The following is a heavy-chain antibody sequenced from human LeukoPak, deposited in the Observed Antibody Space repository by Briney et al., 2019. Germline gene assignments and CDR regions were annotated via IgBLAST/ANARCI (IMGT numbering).Heavy chain of an antibody. CDR3: ARAGGYGGNSAADY. D-gene: IGHD4-23*01. Sequence: GGSLRLSCAASGFTVSSNYMSWVRQAPGKGLEWVSVIYSGGSTYYADSVKGRLTISRDNSKNTLYLQMNSLRAEDTAVYYCARAGGYGGNSAADYWGQGTLVTVSS. CDR2: IYSGGST. V-gene: IGHV3-53*01. CDR1: GFTVSSNY. J-gene: IGHJ4*02.